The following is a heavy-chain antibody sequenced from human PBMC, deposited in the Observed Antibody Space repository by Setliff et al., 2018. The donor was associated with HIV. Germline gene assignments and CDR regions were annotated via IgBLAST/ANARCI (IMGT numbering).Heavy chain of an antibody. Sequence: VASVKVSCKASGGTFSNYPISWVRQAPGQGLEWMGKISPALGTADYAQKFQGRVTITADQSTRTVYMELSSLRSEDTAVYYCARDAGYSGYVLDYWGQGTGVTVSS. J-gene: IGHJ4*02. CDR3: ARDAGYSGYVLDY. CDR1: GGTFSNYP. CDR2: ISPALGTA. D-gene: IGHD5-12*01. V-gene: IGHV1-69*08.